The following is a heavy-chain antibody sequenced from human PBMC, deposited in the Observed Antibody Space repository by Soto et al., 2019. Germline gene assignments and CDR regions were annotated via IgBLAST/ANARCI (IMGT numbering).Heavy chain of an antibody. Sequence: GESLKISCKGSGYSFTSYWIGWVRQMPGKGLEWMGIIYPGDSDTRYSPSFQGQVTISADKSISTAYLQWSSLKASDTAMYYCARIPAPLTTLWFGELFLGYWGQGTLVTVSS. CDR1: GYSFTSYW. J-gene: IGHJ4*02. D-gene: IGHD3-10*01. CDR3: ARIPAPLTTLWFGELFLGY. V-gene: IGHV5-51*01. CDR2: IYPGDSDT.